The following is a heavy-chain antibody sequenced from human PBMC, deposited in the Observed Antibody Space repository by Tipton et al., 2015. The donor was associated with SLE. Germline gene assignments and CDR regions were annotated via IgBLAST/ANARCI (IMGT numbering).Heavy chain of an antibody. D-gene: IGHD6-13*01. J-gene: IGHJ2*01. CDR2: LSFDGTGK. CDR3: AKGYRTDRRSLVGWYFDL. CDR1: GFTFNSYA. Sequence: SLRLSCAASGFTFNSYAMHWVRQAPGKGLEWVAALSFDGTGKFYADSVTGRFTISRDNSKNTVYLQMNSLTAEDTALYYCAKGYRTDRRSLVGWYFDLWGRGTLVTVSS. V-gene: IGHV3-30*04.